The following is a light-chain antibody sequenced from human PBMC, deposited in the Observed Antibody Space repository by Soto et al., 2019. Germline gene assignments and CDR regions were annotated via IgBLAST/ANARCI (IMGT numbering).Light chain of an antibody. Sequence: DIVMTQSPDSLAVSLGERATINCKSSQSVLYSSNNKNYLAWYQQKPGQPPKLLIYWASTRESGVTDRFSGSGSGTDFTLTISSLQAEDVAVYSCQQSYLFPPTFGQGTKLEIK. CDR2: WAS. J-gene: IGKJ2*01. CDR3: QQSYLFPPT. V-gene: IGKV4-1*01. CDR1: QSVLYSSNNKNY.